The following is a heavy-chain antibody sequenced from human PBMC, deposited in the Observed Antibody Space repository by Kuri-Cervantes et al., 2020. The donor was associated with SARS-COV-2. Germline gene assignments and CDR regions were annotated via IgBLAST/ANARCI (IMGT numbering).Heavy chain of an antibody. V-gene: IGHV1-46*01. CDR3: ARDIVVVVAATPEEDTYYYYMDV. CDR2: INPSGGST. D-gene: IGHD2-15*01. J-gene: IGHJ6*03. Sequence: GGSLRLSCKASGYTFTSYYMHWVRQAPGQGLEWMGIINPSGGSTSYAQKFQGRVTITADKSTSTAYMELSSLRSEDTAVYYCARDIVVVVAATPEEDTYYYYMDVWGKGTTVTVSS. CDR1: GYTFTSYY.